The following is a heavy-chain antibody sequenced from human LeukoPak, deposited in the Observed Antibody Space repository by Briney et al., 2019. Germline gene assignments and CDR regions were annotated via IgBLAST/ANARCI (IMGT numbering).Heavy chain of an antibody. J-gene: IGHJ5*02. CDR2: IFHSGSV. CDR3: ARGYSSSWYFNWFDP. V-gene: IGHV4-38-2*02. CDR1: GYSIISDYF. Sequence: SETLSLTCIVSGYSIISDYFWGWVRQPPGKGPEWIGSIFHSGSVYYNPSLKSRVTISVDTSKSQFSLKLSSVTAADTAVYYCARGYSSSWYFNWFDPWGQGTLVTVSS. D-gene: IGHD6-13*01.